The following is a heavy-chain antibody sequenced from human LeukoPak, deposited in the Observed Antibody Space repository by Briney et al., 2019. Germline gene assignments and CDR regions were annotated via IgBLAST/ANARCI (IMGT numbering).Heavy chain of an antibody. D-gene: IGHD5-18*01. CDR2: IVPILGIA. Sequence: SVKVSCKASGGTFSSYAISWVRQAPGQGLEWMGRIVPILGIANYAQKFQGRVTITADKSTSTAYMELRSLRSDDTAVYYCAKNTAMANRFYYYYGMDVWGQGTTVTVSS. J-gene: IGHJ6*02. CDR1: GGTFSSYA. CDR3: AKNTAMANRFYYYYGMDV. V-gene: IGHV1-69*04.